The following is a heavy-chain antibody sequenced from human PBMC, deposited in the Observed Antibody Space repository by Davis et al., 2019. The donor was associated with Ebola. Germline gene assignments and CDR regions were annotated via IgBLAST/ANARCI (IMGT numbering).Heavy chain of an antibody. CDR1: GFTFDDYA. V-gene: IGHV3-43D*03. CDR3: AKDGTFRGPGSGGNWFDP. Sequence: GESLKISCAASGFTFDDYAMHWVRQAPGKGLEWVSLISWDGGSTYYADSVKGRFTISRDNSKNSLYLQMNSLRAEDTALYYCAKDGTFRGPGSGGNWFDPWGQGTLVTVSS. D-gene: IGHD3-10*01. J-gene: IGHJ5*02. CDR2: ISWDGGST.